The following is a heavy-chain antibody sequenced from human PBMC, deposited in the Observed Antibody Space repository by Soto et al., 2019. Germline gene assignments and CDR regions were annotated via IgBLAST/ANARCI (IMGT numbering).Heavy chain of an antibody. Sequence: ASVKVSCKASGYTFTSYGISWVRQAPGQGLEWMGWISAYNCNTKYAQKLQGRVTMTTDTSTSTAYMEMNNLRADDTAVYFCARDRDTYGHGFFDYWGRGALVTVSS. CDR3: ARDRDTYGHGFFDY. D-gene: IGHD5-18*01. CDR1: GYTFTSYG. V-gene: IGHV1-18*01. J-gene: IGHJ4*02. CDR2: ISAYNCNT.